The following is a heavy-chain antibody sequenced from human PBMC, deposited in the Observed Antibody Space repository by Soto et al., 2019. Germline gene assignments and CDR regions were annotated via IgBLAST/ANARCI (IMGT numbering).Heavy chain of an antibody. CDR1: GFSFCSYA. Sequence: GGSLRLCCAASGFSFCSYAMSWVRQAPGKGLEWVSAISGSGGNTYYADSVKGRFTISRDNSKNTLYLQMNSLRAEDTAVYYCAKRITMIVVEYFDYSGQGTLVTVSS. V-gene: IGHV3-23*01. J-gene: IGHJ4*02. D-gene: IGHD3-22*01. CDR2: ISGSGGNT. CDR3: AKRITMIVVEYFDY.